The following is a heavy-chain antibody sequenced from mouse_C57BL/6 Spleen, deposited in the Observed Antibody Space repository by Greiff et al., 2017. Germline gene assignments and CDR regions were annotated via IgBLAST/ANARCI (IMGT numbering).Heavy chain of an antibody. D-gene: IGHD1-1*01. CDR3: ASECYPYAMDY. V-gene: IGHV1-64*01. CDR1: GYTFTSYW. Sequence: QVQLQQPGAELVKPGASVKLSCKASGYTFTSYWMHWVKQRPGQGLEWIGMIHPNSGSTNYNEKFKSKATLTVDKSSSTAYMQLSSLTSEDSAVYYCASECYPYAMDYWGQGTSVTVSS. J-gene: IGHJ4*01. CDR2: IHPNSGST.